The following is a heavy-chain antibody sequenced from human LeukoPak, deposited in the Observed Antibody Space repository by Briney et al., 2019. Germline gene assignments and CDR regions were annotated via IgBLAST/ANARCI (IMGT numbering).Heavy chain of an antibody. CDR3: ARAYDFWTNCFDP. D-gene: IGHD3-3*01. V-gene: IGHV4-61*02. J-gene: IGHJ5*02. Sequence: SQTLSLTCTVSGGSISSGSYYWSWIRQPAGKGLEWIGRIYTSGSTNYNPSLKSRVTISVDTSKNQFSLKLSSVTAADTAAYYCARAYDFWTNCFDPWGQGTLVTVSS. CDR2: IYTSGST. CDR1: GGSISSGSYY.